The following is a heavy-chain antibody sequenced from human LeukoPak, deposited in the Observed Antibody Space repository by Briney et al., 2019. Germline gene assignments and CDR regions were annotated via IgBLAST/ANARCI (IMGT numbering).Heavy chain of an antibody. J-gene: IGHJ4*02. Sequence: SETLSLTCTVYGGSFSGYYWSWIRQPPEKGLEWIGEINHSGSTNYNPSLKSRVTISVDTSKNQFSLKLSSVTAADTAVYYCARGYGPGSYYHYWGQGTLVTVSS. CDR3: ARGYGPGSYYHY. CDR1: GGSFSGYY. D-gene: IGHD3-10*01. CDR2: INHSGST. V-gene: IGHV4-34*01.